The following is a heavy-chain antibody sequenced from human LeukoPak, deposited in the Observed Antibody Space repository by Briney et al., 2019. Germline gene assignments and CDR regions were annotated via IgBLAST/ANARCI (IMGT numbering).Heavy chain of an antibody. CDR1: GFTFSSYA. Sequence: VGSLRLSCTASGFTFSSYARSWVRQAPGKGLEWFSAISGSGSSTFYADSVKGRFTISRDNSKNTLYLQMNSLRAEDTAVYYCAKAPSSGWYPYYFDYWGQGTLVTVSS. J-gene: IGHJ4*02. CDR3: AKAPSSGWYPYYFDY. CDR2: ISGSGSST. D-gene: IGHD6-19*01. V-gene: IGHV3-23*01.